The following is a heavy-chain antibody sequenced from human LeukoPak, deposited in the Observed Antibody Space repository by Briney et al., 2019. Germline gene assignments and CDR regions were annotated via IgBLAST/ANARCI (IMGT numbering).Heavy chain of an antibody. V-gene: IGHV4-59*08. D-gene: IGHD1-1*01. J-gene: IGHJ4*02. CDR2: INDSGST. CDR3: TRRGRNNWGEGNDY. CDR1: GGSISSYY. Sequence: SETLSLTCTVSGGSISSYYWSWIRQAPGKGLEWIGYINDSGSTNSNPYLKSRVTMSVATSKNQFSLKLSPVTAADTAVYYCTRRGRNNWGEGNDYWGQGTLVTVSS.